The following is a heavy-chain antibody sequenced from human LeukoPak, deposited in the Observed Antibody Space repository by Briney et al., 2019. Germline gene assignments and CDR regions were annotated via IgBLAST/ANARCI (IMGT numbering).Heavy chain of an antibody. D-gene: IGHD3-9*01. CDR3: AREKYYDILTGYPHFDY. J-gene: IGHJ4*02. CDR1: GFTFSSHW. Sequence: GGSLRLSCAASGFTFSSHWMSWVRQTPGKGLEWVANIKQDGSEKYYVDSVKGRFTISRDNAKNSLYLQTNSLRAEDTSVYYCAREKYYDILTGYPHFDYWGQGTLVTVSS. V-gene: IGHV3-7*01. CDR2: IKQDGSEK.